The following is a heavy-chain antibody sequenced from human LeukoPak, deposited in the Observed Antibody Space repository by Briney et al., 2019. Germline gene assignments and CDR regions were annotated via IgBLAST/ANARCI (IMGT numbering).Heavy chain of an antibody. CDR3: ARRDKYSRRFDP. CDR1: GGSFSGYY. Sequence: SETLSLTCAVYGGSFSGYYWSWIRQPPGKGLEWIGEINHSGSTNYNPSLKSRVTISVDTSKNQFSLKLSSVTAADTAVYYCARRDKYSRRFDPWGQGTLVTVSS. J-gene: IGHJ5*02. CDR2: INHSGST. D-gene: IGHD1-26*01. V-gene: IGHV4-34*01.